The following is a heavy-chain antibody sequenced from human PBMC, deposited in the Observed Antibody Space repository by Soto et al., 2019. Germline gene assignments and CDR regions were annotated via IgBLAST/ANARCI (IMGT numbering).Heavy chain of an antibody. J-gene: IGHJ4*02. Sequence: SETLSLTCAVYGGSFSGYYWSWIRQPPGKGLEWIGEINHSGSTNYNPSLKSRVTISVDTSKNQFSLKLSSVTAADTAVYYCARVGAGSGSYPKDYWSQGTLVTVSS. CDR2: INHSGST. V-gene: IGHV4-34*01. CDR3: ARVGAGSGSYPKDY. CDR1: GGSFSGYY. D-gene: IGHD3-10*01.